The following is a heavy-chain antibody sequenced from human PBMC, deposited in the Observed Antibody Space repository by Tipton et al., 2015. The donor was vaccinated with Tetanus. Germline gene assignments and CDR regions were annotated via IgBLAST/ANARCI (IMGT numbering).Heavy chain of an antibody. CDR3: ARAHCTDGVCNFDF. Sequence: QLVQSGGEVKKPGESLKISCKGSGYIFTNYWIGWVRQKPGKGLEWMGIIYPGDSDTRYSPSFQGQVTISVDKSINPAYLQWSSLKASDPSVFYCARAHCTDGVCNFDFWGQGALVTVAS. CDR2: IYPGDSDT. V-gene: IGHV5-51*01. D-gene: IGHD2-8*01. CDR1: GYIFTNYW. J-gene: IGHJ4*02.